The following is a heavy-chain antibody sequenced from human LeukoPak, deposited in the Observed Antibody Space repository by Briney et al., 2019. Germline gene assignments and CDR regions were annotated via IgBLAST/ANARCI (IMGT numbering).Heavy chain of an antibody. D-gene: IGHD1-26*01. CDR1: GGTISSGGYS. CDR3: AARRGANDY. V-gene: IGHV4-30-2*01. J-gene: IGHJ4*02. CDR2: IYHSGST. Sequence: SQTLSLTCAVSGGTISSGGYSWSWVRQPPGKGLEWIGYIYHSGSTYYHPSLKSRVTISVDRSKNQFSLKLSSVTAADTAVYYCAARRGANDYWGQGTLVTVSS.